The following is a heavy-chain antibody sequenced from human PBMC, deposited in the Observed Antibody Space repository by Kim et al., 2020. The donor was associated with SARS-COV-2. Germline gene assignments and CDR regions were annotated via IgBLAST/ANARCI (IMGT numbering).Heavy chain of an antibody. J-gene: IGHJ4*02. CDR3: VRAPLGYCSGGSCLPGFDS. Sequence: SETLSLTCTVSADGGSMFSYFWSWIRQSPGKGLEWIGYIYYSGSTIYNPFFQSRVTLSVDTTMRQFSLNLGSLTAADSAIYYCVRAPLGYCSGGSCLPGFDSWGQGIRVTVSS. CDR1: ADGGSMFSYF. CDR2: IYYSGST. V-gene: IGHV4-59*01. D-gene: IGHD2-15*01.